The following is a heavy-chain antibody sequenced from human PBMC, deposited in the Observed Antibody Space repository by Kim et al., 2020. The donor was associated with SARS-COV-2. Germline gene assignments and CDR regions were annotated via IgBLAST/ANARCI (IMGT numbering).Heavy chain of an antibody. CDR1: GFTFSSHG. D-gene: IGHD3-10*01. CDR3: GRDGEFSALCDYNYMGL. V-gene: IGHV3-30*03. Sequence: GGSLRLSCTGSGFTFSSHGIHWVRQAPGKGLEWIAVISYDGSGEHYADSVKGRFTMSRDNSKNLLYLQMGSLRGEDTAVYYCGRDGEFSALCDYNYMGLWGKGTAVTVSS. J-gene: IGHJ6*03. CDR2: ISYDGSGE.